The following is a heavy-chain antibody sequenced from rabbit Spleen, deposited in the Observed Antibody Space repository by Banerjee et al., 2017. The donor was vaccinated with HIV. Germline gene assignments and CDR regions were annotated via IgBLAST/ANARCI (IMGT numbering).Heavy chain of an antibody. Sequence: QSLEESGGDLVKPGASLTLTCTASGFTLSSYWMCWVRQAPGKGPEWIGSIGTGSSGSTYYASWARGRFTISKTSSTTVTLQMTSLTAADTATYFCARGSGSSTYASNLWGQGTLVTVS. J-gene: IGHJ4*01. CDR1: GFTLSSYW. CDR2: IGTGSSGST. D-gene: IGHD8-1*01. V-gene: IGHV1S40*01. CDR3: ARGSGSSTYASNL.